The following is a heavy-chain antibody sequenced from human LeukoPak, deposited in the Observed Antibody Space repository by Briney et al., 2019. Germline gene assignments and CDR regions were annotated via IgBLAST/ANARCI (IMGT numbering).Heavy chain of an antibody. V-gene: IGHV4-31*03. CDR2: IYYSGST. D-gene: IGHD3-22*01. CDR3: ARTDRSGYYSLGYFDY. CDR1: GGSISSGGYY. J-gene: IGHJ4*02. Sequence: SQTLSLTCIVSGGSISSGGYYWTWIPHPPGKALDWIGYIYYSGSTYYNPSLKSRVTISVDTSKNQFSLKLRSVTAADTAVYYCARTDRSGYYSLGYFDYWGQGTLVAVSA.